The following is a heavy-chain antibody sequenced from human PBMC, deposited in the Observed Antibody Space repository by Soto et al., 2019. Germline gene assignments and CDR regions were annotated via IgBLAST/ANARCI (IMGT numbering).Heavy chain of an antibody. CDR1: GFTFDDYA. J-gene: IGHJ4*02. V-gene: IGHV3-9*01. Sequence: GGSLRLSCAASGFTFDDYAMHWVRQAPGKGLEWVSGISWNSGSIGYADSVKGRFTISRDNAKNSLYLQMNSLRAEDTALYYCAKDIGIGYCSSTSCSFFDYWGQGTLVTVSS. CDR3: AKDIGIGYCSSTSCSFFDY. CDR2: ISWNSGSI. D-gene: IGHD2-2*01.